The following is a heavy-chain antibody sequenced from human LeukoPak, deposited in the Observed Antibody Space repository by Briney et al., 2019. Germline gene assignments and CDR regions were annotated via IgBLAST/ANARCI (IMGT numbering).Heavy chain of an antibody. V-gene: IGHV1-2*02. D-gene: IGHD3-10*01. Sequence: SVKVSCMACGYTFTAHYIHWVRQAPRQGMEWIGWVDPNIGGTNYAQKSLGSVTMTGDTSINTEFMAVRRLRSDDTAIYYCARGRGTTMVRGVITNYFDLWGRGSLVTVSS. J-gene: IGHJ2*01. CDR3: ARGRGTTMVRGVITNYFDL. CDR2: VDPNIGGT. CDR1: GYTFTAHY.